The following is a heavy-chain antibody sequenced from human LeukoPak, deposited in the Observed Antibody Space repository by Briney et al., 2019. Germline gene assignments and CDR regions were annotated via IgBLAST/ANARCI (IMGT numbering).Heavy chain of an antibody. CDR1: RFRFSTFP. V-gene: IGHV3-23*01. CDR2: ISAGGEAT. J-gene: IGHJ4*02. CDR3: AKGGLAPIDY. Sequence: PGGSLRLSCAASRFRFSTFPMGWVRQAPGKGLEWVSGISAGGEATFYADSVKGRFTISRDNSKNTLYLQMNSLRAEDTAVYYCAKGGLAPIDYWGQGTLVTVSS.